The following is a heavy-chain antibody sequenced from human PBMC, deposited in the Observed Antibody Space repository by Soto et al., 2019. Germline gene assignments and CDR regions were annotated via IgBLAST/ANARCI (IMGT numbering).Heavy chain of an antibody. CDR2: VRYSGVT. V-gene: IGHV4-34*01. CDR1: GGPLGPDY. J-gene: IGHJ5*02. CDR3: ARGGTWPTRFGP. Sequence: SETLSLTGAVYGGPLGPDYCSWIRQSPGKGLEWIGEVRYSGVTNYNPSLRSRVTVSVDMSRNQFSLKLTSVTAADTAMYYCARGGTWPTRFGPWGPGTLVTVSS.